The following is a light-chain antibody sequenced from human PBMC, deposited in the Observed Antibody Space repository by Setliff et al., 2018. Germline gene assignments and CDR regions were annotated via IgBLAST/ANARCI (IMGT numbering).Light chain of an antibody. Sequence: QSVLTQPPSVSAAPGQKVTISCSGSSSNIGSNYVSWYQQLPGTAPKLIIYVNDERPSGIPDRFSGSKSGTSATLGIAGLQTGDEADYYCGTWDSSLSAGVFGGGTKVT. CDR1: SSNIGSNY. V-gene: IGLV1-51*01. J-gene: IGLJ2*01. CDR2: VND. CDR3: GTWDSSLSAGV.